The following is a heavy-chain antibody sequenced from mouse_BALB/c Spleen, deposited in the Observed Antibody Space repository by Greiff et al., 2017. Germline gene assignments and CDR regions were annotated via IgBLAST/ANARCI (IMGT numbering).Heavy chain of an antibody. Sequence: VQVVESGPGLVQPSQSLSITCTVSGFSLTSYGVHWVRQSPGKGLEWLGVIWSGGSTDYNAAFISRLSISKDNSKSQVFFKMNSLQANDTAIYYCARNDDSHWYFDVWGAGTTVTVSS. J-gene: IGHJ1*01. D-gene: IGHD2-4*01. CDR3: ARNDDSHWYFDV. CDR2: IWSGGST. V-gene: IGHV2-2*02. CDR1: GFSLTSYG.